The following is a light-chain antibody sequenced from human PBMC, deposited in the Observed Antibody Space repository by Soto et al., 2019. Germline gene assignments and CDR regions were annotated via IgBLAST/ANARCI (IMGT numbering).Light chain of an antibody. CDR1: SSDVGGYTY. CDR2: DVS. Sequence: QSVLTQPASVSGSPGQSITVSCTGTSSDVGGYTYVSWYQQHPGNAPKLMIYDVSNRPSGVSNRFSGSKSGNTASLTISGLQAEDDAYYYCSSYTSSSTLVFGGGTKLTVL. CDR3: SSYTSSSTLV. V-gene: IGLV2-14*01. J-gene: IGLJ2*01.